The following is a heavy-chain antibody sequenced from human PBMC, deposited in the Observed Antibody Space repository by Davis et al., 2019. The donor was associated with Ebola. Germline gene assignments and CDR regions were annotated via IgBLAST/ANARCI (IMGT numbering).Heavy chain of an antibody. D-gene: IGHD3-16*01. Sequence: PSETLSLTCVVYGGSLSDYYWSWIRQPPGKELEWIGEINHGGGTNYNPSPRSRVTISVETSKNQFSLKLSSLTAADTAVYYCARGPLGILDYWGQGTLVTVSS. CDR3: ARGPLGILDY. J-gene: IGHJ4*02. CDR1: GGSLSDYY. V-gene: IGHV4-34*01. CDR2: INHGGGT.